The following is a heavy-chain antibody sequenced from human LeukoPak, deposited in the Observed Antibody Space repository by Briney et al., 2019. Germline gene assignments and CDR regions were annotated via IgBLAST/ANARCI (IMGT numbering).Heavy chain of an antibody. J-gene: IGHJ6*02. CDR2: IYSGGST. D-gene: IGHD1-26*01. Sequence: PGGSLRLSCAASGFTFSSYAMTWGRQAPGKGLEWVAVIYSGGSTYYADSVKGRFTISRDNSKNTLFLQMNSLRAEDTAVYYCARYRGYGMDVWGQGTTVTVSS. V-gene: IGHV3-66*01. CDR1: GFTFSSYA. CDR3: ARYRGYGMDV.